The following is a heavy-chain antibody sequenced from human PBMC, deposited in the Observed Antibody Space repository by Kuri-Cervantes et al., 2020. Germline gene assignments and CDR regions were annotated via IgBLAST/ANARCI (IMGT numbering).Heavy chain of an antibody. CDR2: INWNGGST. CDR3: ARYADYDTGHEDY. D-gene: IGHD4-17*01. V-gene: IGHV3-20*04. CDR1: GFTFSNYN. Sequence: GGFLRLSCAASGFTFSNYNMSWVRQAPGKGLEWVSGINWNGGSTGYADSVKGRFTISRGNAKNSLYLQMNSLRAEDTALYYCARYADYDTGHEDYWGQGTLVTVSS. J-gene: IGHJ4*02.